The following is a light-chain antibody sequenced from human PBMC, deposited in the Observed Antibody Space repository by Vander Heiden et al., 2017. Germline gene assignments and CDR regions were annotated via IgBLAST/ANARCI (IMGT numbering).Light chain of an antibody. J-gene: IGKJ2*01. CDR3: QQRSRWHPYT. V-gene: IGKV3-11*01. Sequence: EIALTQSPSTLSLSPGESATLPCSSSQCVSGYLSWYQQKSGQAPRILIYDASNRATGIPARLSGSGSGTDFTITISSLEHEDFAVYYCQQRSRWHPYTFGQGTKLEI. CDR2: DAS. CDR1: QCVSGY.